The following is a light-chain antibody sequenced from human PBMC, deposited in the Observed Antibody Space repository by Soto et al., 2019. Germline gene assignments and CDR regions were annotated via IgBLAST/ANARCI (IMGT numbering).Light chain of an antibody. V-gene: IGKV1-8*01. CDR1: QGISSY. Sequence: AIRMTQSPSSLSASTGDRVTITCRASQGISSYLAWCQQKPGRAPKLLVYAASTLQSGVPSRFSGSGSGTEFTLTISSLQPEDFATYYCQQRKDYPLTFGGGTKVDIK. CDR2: AAS. CDR3: QQRKDYPLT. J-gene: IGKJ4*01.